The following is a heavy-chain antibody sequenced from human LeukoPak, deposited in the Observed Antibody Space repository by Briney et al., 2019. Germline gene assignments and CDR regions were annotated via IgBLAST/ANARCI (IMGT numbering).Heavy chain of an antibody. CDR2: IYSGGST. J-gene: IGHJ4*02. CDR3: AKVHDTSGYYYSY. CDR1: GFTVSSNY. D-gene: IGHD3-22*01. Sequence: GGSLRLSCAASGFTVSSNYMSWVRQAPGKGLEWVSVIYSGGSTYYADSVKGRFTISRDNSKNTLYLQMNSLRAEDTAVYYCAKVHDTSGYYYSYWGQGTLVTVSS. V-gene: IGHV3-53*01.